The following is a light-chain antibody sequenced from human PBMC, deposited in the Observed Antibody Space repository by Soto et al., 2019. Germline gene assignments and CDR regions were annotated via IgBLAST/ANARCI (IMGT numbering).Light chain of an antibody. CDR3: QQYAGPPTT. CDR2: GAS. V-gene: IGKV3-20*01. CDR1: QSVSSSY. Sequence: EIVMTQSPATLSVSPGERATLSCRASQSVSSSYLAWCQQKPGQAPRVIMYGASRRATGIPDRFSGGGSGTDFTLTISRLEPEDFAVYFCQQYAGPPTTFGQGTRLEI. J-gene: IGKJ5*01.